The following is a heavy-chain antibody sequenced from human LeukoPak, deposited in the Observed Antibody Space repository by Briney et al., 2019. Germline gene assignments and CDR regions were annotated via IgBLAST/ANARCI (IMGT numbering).Heavy chain of an antibody. J-gene: IGHJ4*02. CDR2: INPNSGGT. Sequence: ASVKVSCKASGGTFSSYAISWVRQAPGQGLEWMGWINPNSGGTNYAQKFQGWVTMTRDTSISTAYMELSRLRSDDTAVYYYARGCDSSGCFDYWGQGTLVTVSS. V-gene: IGHV1-2*04. D-gene: IGHD3-22*01. CDR1: GGTFSSYA. CDR3: ARGCDSSGCFDY.